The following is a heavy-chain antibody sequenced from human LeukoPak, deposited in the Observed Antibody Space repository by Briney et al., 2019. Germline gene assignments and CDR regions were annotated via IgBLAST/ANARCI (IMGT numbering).Heavy chain of an antibody. J-gene: IGHJ6*01. Sequence: GGSLRLSCAASGFTFSDYYMSWIRQAPGRGLEWVSYISSSGSPISYADSVKGRSTISRDNTKNSLYLQMNSLRAEDTAVYYCARHQHYGMDVWGQGTSVTVSS. CDR3: ARHQHYGMDV. CDR2: ISSSGSPI. V-gene: IGHV3-11*01. CDR1: GFTFSDYY.